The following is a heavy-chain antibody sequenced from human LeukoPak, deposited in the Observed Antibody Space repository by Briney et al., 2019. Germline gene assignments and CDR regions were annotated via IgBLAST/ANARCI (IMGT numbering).Heavy chain of an antibody. CDR2: ISYDGSSK. CDR3: AKDGGAY. CDR1: GFTFSSYG. Sequence: GGSLRLSCAASGFTFSSYGMHWVRQAPGKGLEWVAVISYDGSSKYYADSVKGRFTISRDNSKNTLYLQMNSLRAEDTAVYYCAKDGGAYWGQGTLVTVSS. V-gene: IGHV3-30*18. J-gene: IGHJ4*02. D-gene: IGHD3-16*01.